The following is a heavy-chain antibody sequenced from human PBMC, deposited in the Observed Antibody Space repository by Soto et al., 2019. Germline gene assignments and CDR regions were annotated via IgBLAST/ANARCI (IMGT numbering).Heavy chain of an antibody. CDR3: ARDKITGLFDY. CDR1: GGSFSGYY. V-gene: IGHV4-34*01. Sequence: QVQLQQWGAGLLKPSETLSLTCAVHGGSFSGYYWTWIRQPPGTGLEWIGEINHSGSTNYNPSLKSRVTISLDTSKNQFSLTLSSVTAADTAVYYCARDKITGLFDYWGQGTLVTVSS. CDR2: INHSGST. D-gene: IGHD2-8*02. J-gene: IGHJ4*02.